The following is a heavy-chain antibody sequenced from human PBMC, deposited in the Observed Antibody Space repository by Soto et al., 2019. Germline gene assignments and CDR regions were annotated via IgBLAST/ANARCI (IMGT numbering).Heavy chain of an antibody. J-gene: IGHJ4*02. D-gene: IGHD6-19*01. CDR3: ARSVAVPGAHIDY. CDR2: VYYTGST. CDR1: GCSMRGSY. V-gene: IGHV4-59*01. Sequence: SETLSLTCGVSGCSMRGSYWSWIRQSPGKGLEWLGYVYYTGSTNYSPSLRSRVSISVDTSKNEFSLRLSSVTAADTAVYFCARSVAVPGAHIDYWGQGTQVTISS.